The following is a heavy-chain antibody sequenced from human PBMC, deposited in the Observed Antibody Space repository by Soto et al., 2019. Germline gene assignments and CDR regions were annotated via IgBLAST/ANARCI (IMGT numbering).Heavy chain of an antibody. J-gene: IGHJ4*02. CDR2: ISPSGDVT. D-gene: IGHD1-26*01. CDR1: GFFFTVYF. Sequence: QVQLAESGGGLVKSGGSLTLSCSTSGFFFTVYFMSWIRQAPGKGLEWVSYISPSGDVTHYADSVKGRFTISRDNTKNSLFLQMSSLRDDDTAVYYCARQLERRVGAASHWGQGTRVSVSS. CDR3: ARQLERRVGAASH. V-gene: IGHV3-11*01.